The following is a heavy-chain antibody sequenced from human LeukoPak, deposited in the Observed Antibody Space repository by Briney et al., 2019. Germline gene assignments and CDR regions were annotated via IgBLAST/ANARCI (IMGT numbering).Heavy chain of an antibody. V-gene: IGHV3-7*01. CDR1: GFTLISYW. Sequence: GGSLRLSCAASGFTLISYWMSWVRQAPGKGLEWVANIKQDGSEKYYVDSVKGRFTISRDNAKNSLYLQMNSLRAEDTAVYYCGRSIAPTSWCHWFDPWGQGTLVTVSS. CDR3: GRSIAPTSWCHWFDP. J-gene: IGHJ5*02. D-gene: IGHD6-6*01. CDR2: IKQDGSEK.